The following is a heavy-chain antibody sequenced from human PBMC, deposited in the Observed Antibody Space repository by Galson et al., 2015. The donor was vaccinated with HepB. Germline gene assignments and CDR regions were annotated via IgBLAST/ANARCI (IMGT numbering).Heavy chain of an antibody. CDR2: IAFDGRNR. Sequence: SLRLSCAASGFSFSNYDVHWVRQAPGKGLEWVALIAFDGRNRYYADSVKGRFLISRDQSKSTLYLQMSRLRTEDTAVYYCARGGIYYGSGSYFPFDPWGQGTLVTVSS. V-gene: IGHV3-30*04. D-gene: IGHD3-10*01. CDR1: GFSFSNYD. CDR3: ARGGIYYGSGSYFPFDP. J-gene: IGHJ5*02.